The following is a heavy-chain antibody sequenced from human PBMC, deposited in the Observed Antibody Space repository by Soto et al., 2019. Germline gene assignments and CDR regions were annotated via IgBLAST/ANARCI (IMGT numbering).Heavy chain of an antibody. CDR1: GFTFSSYA. CDR2: ISYDGSNK. V-gene: IGHV3-30-3*01. Sequence: QVQLVESGGGVVQPGRSLRLSCAASGFTFSSYAMHWVRQAPGKGLEWVAVISYDGSNKYYADSVKGRFTISRDNSKNTLYLQMNSLRAEDTAVYYCARDTSRYFDWLLFGWFDPWGQGTLVTVSS. J-gene: IGHJ5*02. D-gene: IGHD3-9*01. CDR3: ARDTSRYFDWLLFGWFDP.